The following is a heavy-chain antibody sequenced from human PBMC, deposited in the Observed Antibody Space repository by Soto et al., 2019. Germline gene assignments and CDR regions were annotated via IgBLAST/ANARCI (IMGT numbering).Heavy chain of an antibody. CDR1: GYSFTSYW. CDR2: IYPGDSDT. D-gene: IGHD3-22*01. J-gene: IGHJ6*02. V-gene: IGHV5-51*01. CDR3: ARDSSGYYSSGYYYYGMDV. Sequence: GESLKISCKGSGYSFTSYWIGWVRQMPGKDLEWMGIIYPGDSDTRYSPYFQGQVTISADKSISTAYLQWSSLKASDTAMYYCARDSSGYYSSGYYYYGMDVWGQGTTVTVSS.